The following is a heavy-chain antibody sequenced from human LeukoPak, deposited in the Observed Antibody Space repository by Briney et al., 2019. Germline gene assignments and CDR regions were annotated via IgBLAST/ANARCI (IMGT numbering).Heavy chain of an antibody. D-gene: IGHD6-13*01. V-gene: IGHV1-18*01. CDR1: GYTFTSYG. J-gene: IGHJ6*03. Sequence: GASVKVSCKASGYTFTSYGISWVRQAPGQGLEWMGWISAYNGNTNYAQKLQGRVTMTTDTSTSTAYMELRSLRSDDTAVYYCARLSPQVVSSWFHGLYYYYYYMDVWGKGTTVIVSS. CDR2: ISAYNGNT. CDR3: ARLSPQVVSSWFHGLYYYYYYMDV.